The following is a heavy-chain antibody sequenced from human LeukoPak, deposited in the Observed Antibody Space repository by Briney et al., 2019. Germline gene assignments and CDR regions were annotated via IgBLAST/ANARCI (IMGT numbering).Heavy chain of an antibody. V-gene: IGHV3-23*01. CDR2: ISGSGGST. J-gene: IGHJ4*02. CDR3: AKGISRELLRPEFDY. Sequence: GGSLRLSCAASGFTFSSYAMSWVRQAPGKGLEWVSAISGSGGSTYYADSVKGRFTISRDNSKNTLYLQMNSLRAEDTAVYYCAKGISRELLRPEFDYWGQGTLVTVSS. CDR1: GFTFSSYA. D-gene: IGHD1-26*01.